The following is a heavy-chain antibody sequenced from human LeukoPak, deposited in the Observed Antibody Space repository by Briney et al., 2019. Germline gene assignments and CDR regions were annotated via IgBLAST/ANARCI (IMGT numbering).Heavy chain of an antibody. V-gene: IGHV3-9*01. CDR2: ISWNSGSI. D-gene: IGHD3-10*01. CDR1: GFTFDDYA. CDR3: AKGVGSGSYSEFDY. J-gene: IGHJ4*02. Sequence: PGGTLRLSCAASGFTFDDYAMHWVRQAPGKGLEWVSGISWNSGSIGYADSVKGRFTISRDNAKNSLYLQMNSLRAEDTALYYCAKGVGSGSYSEFDYWGQGTLVTVSS.